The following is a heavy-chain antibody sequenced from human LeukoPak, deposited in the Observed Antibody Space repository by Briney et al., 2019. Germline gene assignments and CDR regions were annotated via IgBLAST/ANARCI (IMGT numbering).Heavy chain of an antibody. CDR1: GDSVSSNSAA. CDR3: ARVSIVVVVAATPGDDYYYGMDV. CDR2: TYYRSKWYN. J-gene: IGHJ6*02. Sequence: SQTLSLTCAISGDSVSSNSAAWNWIRQSPSRGLEWLGRTYYRSKWYNDYAVSVKGRITINPDTSKNQFSLQLNSVTPEDTAVYYCARVSIVVVVAATPGDDYYYGMDVWGQGTTVTVSS. V-gene: IGHV6-1*01. D-gene: IGHD2-15*01.